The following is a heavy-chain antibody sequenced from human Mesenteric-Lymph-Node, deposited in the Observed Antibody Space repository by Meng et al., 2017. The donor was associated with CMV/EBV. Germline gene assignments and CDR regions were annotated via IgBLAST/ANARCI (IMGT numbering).Heavy chain of an antibody. CDR1: GFTVSSHY. J-gene: IGHJ5*02. Sequence: GESLKISCAASGFTVSSHYMSWVRQAPGKGLEWVSVIYSGGSTYYADSVKGRFTISRDNSKNTLYLQMNSLRAEDTAVYYCAKLVRFLEWSHWFDPWGQGTLVTVSS. CDR2: IYSGGST. D-gene: IGHD3-3*01. CDR3: AKLVRFLEWSHWFDP. V-gene: IGHV3-66*02.